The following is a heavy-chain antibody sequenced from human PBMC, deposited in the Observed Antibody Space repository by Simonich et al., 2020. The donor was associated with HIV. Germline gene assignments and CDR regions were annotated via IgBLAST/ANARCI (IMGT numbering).Heavy chain of an antibody. Sequence: EVQLVESGGGLVQPGGSLRLSCAASGFTFSRFEMNWVRQAPGKGLEWVAYMSSRVSIIYYADSVKGRFTISRDNAKNSLYLQMSSLRAEDTAVYYCARGGYSKFCDYWGQGTLVTVSS. J-gene: IGHJ4*02. D-gene: IGHD5-12*01. CDR2: MSSRVSII. V-gene: IGHV3-48*03. CDR1: GFTFSRFE. CDR3: ARGGYSKFCDY.